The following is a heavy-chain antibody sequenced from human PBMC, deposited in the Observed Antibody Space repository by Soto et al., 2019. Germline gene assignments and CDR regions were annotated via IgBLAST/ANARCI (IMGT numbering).Heavy chain of an antibody. Sequence: QITLKESGPTLVKPTQTLTLTCTFSGFSLSTSGVGVAWIRQPPGKALEWLALIYWDDDKRYRPSLESRLTITKDTSKNQVVLTMTHMESVDTATYYCAYLPCSGGSCYWFSFSGMDVWGQGTTVTVSS. J-gene: IGHJ6*02. CDR3: AYLPCSGGSCYWFSFSGMDV. V-gene: IGHV2-5*02. CDR1: GFSLSTSGVG. D-gene: IGHD2-15*01. CDR2: IYWDDDK.